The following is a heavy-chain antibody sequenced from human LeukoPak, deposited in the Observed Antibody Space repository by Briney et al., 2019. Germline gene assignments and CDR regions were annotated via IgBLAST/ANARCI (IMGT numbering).Heavy chain of an antibody. CDR2: TSGSGAST. CDR1: GFTLSTNA. V-gene: IGHV3-23*01. Sequence: PGRSLRLSCLTSGFTLSTNAMSWVRQAPGKGLEWISGTSGSGASTYYADSVKGRFTISRDDSRNTLYLQMNSLRGDDTAVYYCAKDVGKWESLHFFDYWGQGTLVTVSS. D-gene: IGHD1-26*01. CDR3: AKDVGKWESLHFFDY. J-gene: IGHJ4*02.